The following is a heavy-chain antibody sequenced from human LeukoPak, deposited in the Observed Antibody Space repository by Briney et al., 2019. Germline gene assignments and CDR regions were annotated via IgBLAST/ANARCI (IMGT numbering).Heavy chain of an antibody. Sequence: GESLKISCKGSGYIFTNYWIAWVRQMPGKGLEWMGIIYPDDSDTRYSPSFQGQVTISADKSISTAYLQSSSLKASDTAMYYCARQSYYDSGGYYYDFWGQGTLVTVSS. V-gene: IGHV5-51*01. J-gene: IGHJ4*02. CDR3: ARQSYYDSGGYYYDF. CDR1: GYIFTNYW. CDR2: IYPDDSDT. D-gene: IGHD3-22*01.